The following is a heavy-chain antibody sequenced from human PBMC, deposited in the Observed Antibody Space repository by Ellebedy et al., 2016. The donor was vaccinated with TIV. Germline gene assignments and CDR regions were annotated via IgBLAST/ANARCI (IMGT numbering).Heavy chain of an antibody. J-gene: IGHJ4*02. Sequence: MPSETLSLTCTVSGGPISSGGYYWSWIRQHPGKALEWIEYIYSGGSPDYNPSLKSRVTISVDTSKNQFSLKLSSVTAADTAVYYCARHAKLFLCFFDYWGQGTLVTVSS. CDR1: GGPISSGGYY. CDR3: ARHAKLFLCFFDY. V-gene: IGHV4-39*01. D-gene: IGHD2/OR15-2a*01. CDR2: IYSGGSP.